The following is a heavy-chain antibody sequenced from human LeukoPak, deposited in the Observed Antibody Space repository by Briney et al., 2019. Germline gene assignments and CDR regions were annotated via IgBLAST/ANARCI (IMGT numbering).Heavy chain of an antibody. Sequence: PGGSLRLSCAASGFTFSDYYMSWIRQAPGKGLEWVSYISSSGSTIYYADSVKGRFTISRDNAKNSLYLQMNSLRAEDTAVYYYARVGQYSYGFLYYYYYMDVWGKGTTVTVSS. CDR2: ISSSGSTI. CDR1: GFTFSDYY. CDR3: ARVGQYSYGFLYYYYYMDV. J-gene: IGHJ6*03. D-gene: IGHD5-18*01. V-gene: IGHV3-11*04.